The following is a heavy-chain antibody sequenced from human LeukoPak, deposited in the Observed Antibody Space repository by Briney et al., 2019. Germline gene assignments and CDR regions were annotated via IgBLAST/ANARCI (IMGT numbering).Heavy chain of an antibody. CDR3: ARHADYYDSSGYPHTDY. CDR2: IYYSGST. D-gene: IGHD3-22*01. CDR1: GGSISRSRYY. V-gene: IGHV4-39*01. J-gene: IGHJ4*02. Sequence: PSETLSLTCSVCGGSISRSRYYWGWIRQPPGKGLEWIGSIYYSGSTYYNPSLKSRVTISVDTSKNQFSLKLSSVTAADTAVYYCARHADYYDSSGYPHTDYWGQGTLVTVSS.